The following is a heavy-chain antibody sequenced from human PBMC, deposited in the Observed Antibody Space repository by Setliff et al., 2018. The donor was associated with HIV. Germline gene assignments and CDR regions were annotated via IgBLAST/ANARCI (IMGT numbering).Heavy chain of an antibody. D-gene: IGHD2-15*01. Sequence: PGGSLRLSCAASGFTFSSYGMHWVRQAPGKGLEWVTFIRHDGINEDYRDAVKCRFSVSRDNSKTTVFLQMNSLRVEDTALYYCARGVPGICSGGTCYLEYWGQGALVTVSS. CDR3: ARGVPGICSGGTCYLEY. V-gene: IGHV3-30*02. J-gene: IGHJ4*02. CDR1: GFTFSSYG. CDR2: IRHDGINE.